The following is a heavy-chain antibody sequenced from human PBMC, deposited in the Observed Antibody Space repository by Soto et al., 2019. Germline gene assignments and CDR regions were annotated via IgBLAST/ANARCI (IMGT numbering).Heavy chain of an antibody. Sequence: PGGSLRLSCAASGFTLTSYAMSWVRQAPGKGLEWVSVISGSGNTTFYADAVKGRFTISRDNSKNTLYLQMNSLRAEDTAVYYCAKPNHQANAFDIWGQGTMVTVSS. CDR1: GFTLTSYA. V-gene: IGHV3-23*01. CDR3: AKPNHQANAFDI. CDR2: ISGSGNTT. J-gene: IGHJ3*02.